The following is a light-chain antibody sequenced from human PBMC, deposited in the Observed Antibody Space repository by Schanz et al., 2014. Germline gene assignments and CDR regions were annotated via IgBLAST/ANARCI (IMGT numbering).Light chain of an antibody. CDR1: SSDVGAYNY. Sequence: QSVLTQPASVSGSPGQSITISCTGTSSDVGAYNYVSWYQQHPGKAPKVMIYDVSNRPSGVSDRFSGSKSGNTASLTISGLQAEDEADYYCSSYTGSSTQVFGGGTKLTVL. CDR3: SSYTGSSTQV. V-gene: IGLV2-14*03. J-gene: IGLJ3*02. CDR2: DVS.